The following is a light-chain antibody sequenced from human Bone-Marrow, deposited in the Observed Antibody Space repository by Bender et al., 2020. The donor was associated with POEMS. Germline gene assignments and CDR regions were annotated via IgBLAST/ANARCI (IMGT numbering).Light chain of an antibody. Sequence: QSALTQPASVSGSPGQSITISCTGTTSDIGNYNYVSWYQQHPGKAPKLMIYDVTNRPSGVSNRFSGSKSGNTASLTISGLQAEDEADYYCSSYTGRNTLFYLFGTGTKVTVL. V-gene: IGLV2-14*03. J-gene: IGLJ1*01. CDR2: DVT. CDR1: TSDIGNYNY. CDR3: SSYTGRNTLFYL.